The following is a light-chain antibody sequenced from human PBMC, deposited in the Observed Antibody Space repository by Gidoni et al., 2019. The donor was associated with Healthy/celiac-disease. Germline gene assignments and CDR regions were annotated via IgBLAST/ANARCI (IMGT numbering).Light chain of an antibody. J-gene: IGKJ4*01. CDR1: QSVSSY. CDR2: DAS. CDR3: QQRSNWALT. V-gene: IGKV3-11*01. Sequence: DIVLTQSPAPLSLSPGERATLSCRASQSVSSYLAWYQQKPGQAPRLLIYDASNRATGIPARFSGSGSGTDFTLTISSLEPEDFAVYYCQQRSNWALTFGGGTKVEIK.